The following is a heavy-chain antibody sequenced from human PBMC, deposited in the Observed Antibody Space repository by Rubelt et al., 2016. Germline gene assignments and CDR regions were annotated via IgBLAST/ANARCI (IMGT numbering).Heavy chain of an antibody. CDR1: GFTFSSYA. D-gene: IGHD6-19*01. V-gene: IGHV3-30-3*02. CDR2: ISYDGRNK. J-gene: IGHJ4*02. CDR3: AKPAIAVAGTDY. Sequence: GFTFSSYAMHWVRQAPGKGLEWVALISYDGRNKYYTDSLKGRFTISRDNSKNTLYLQMNSLRADDTAVYYCAKPAIAVAGTDYWGQGTLVTVSS.